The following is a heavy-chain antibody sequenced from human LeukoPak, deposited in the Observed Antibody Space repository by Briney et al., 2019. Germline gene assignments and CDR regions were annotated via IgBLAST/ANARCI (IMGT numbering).Heavy chain of an antibody. CDR1: GSTFSDYY. V-gene: IGHV3-11*06. Sequence: PGRSLRLSCAASGSTFSDYYMSWIRQAPGKGLEWVSYVSSSSSYTNYADSVKGRFTISRDNAKNTLYLQMNSLRAEDTAVYYCARDPYSSTSYWGQGTLVTVSS. D-gene: IGHD6-13*01. CDR2: VSSSSSYT. CDR3: ARDPYSSTSY. J-gene: IGHJ4*02.